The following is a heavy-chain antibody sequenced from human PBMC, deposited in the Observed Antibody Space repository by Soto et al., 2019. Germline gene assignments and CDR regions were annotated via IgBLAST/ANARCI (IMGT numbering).Heavy chain of an antibody. CDR1: GYTFTSYG. CDR3: ARQPVVGTAFFDY. CDR2: ISAYNGNT. D-gene: IGHD6-19*01. J-gene: IGHJ4*02. V-gene: IGHV1-18*01. Sequence: QVQLVQYGAEVKKPGASVKVSCKASGYTFTSYGISWVRQAPGQGLEWMGWISAYNGNTNYAQKPQGRVTMSTDTSTIAAHMELRSLRSDDTAVYYCARQPVVGTAFFDYWGQGTLVTVSS.